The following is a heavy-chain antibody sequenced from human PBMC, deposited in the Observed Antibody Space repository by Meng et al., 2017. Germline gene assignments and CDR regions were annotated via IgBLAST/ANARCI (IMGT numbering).Heavy chain of an antibody. V-gene: IGHV3-20*04. J-gene: IGHJ4*02. CDR2: INWYGGST. CDR3: ARDSFMVWGFIVGGGFDY. Sequence: GESLKISCAAPGFTFDDYGISWGRQGPGQGLGWGTGINWYGGSTGYADSVKGRFHISRDNAKNYLYLQMNSLRAEDTALYYCARDSFMVWGFIVGGGFDYWGQGTLVTVSS. CDR1: GFTFDDYG. D-gene: IGHD3-10*01.